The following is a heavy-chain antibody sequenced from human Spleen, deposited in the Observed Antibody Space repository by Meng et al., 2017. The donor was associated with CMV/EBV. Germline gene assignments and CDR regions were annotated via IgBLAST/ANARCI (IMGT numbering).Heavy chain of an antibody. CDR3: AREGYSSSWYPNGFDP. CDR1: GYTFTSYG. Sequence: SGYTFTSYGISWVRQAPGQGVEWMGWISAYNGNTNYAQKHQGRVTMTTDTSTSTAYMELRSLRSDDTAVYYCAREGYSSSWYPNGFDPWGQGTLVTVSS. D-gene: IGHD6-13*01. V-gene: IGHV1-18*01. CDR2: ISAYNGNT. J-gene: IGHJ5*02.